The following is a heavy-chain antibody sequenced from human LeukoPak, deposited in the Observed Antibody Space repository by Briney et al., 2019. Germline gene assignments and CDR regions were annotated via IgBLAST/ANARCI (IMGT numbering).Heavy chain of an antibody. J-gene: IGHJ4*02. CDR1: RFTFSSYA. D-gene: IGHD3-10*01. V-gene: IGHV3-23*01. Sequence: PGGSLRLSCAASRFTFSSYAMSWVRQAPGKGLEWVSVISAGADGTYYADSVKGRFTIFRDNSKNTLYLQMNSLRAEDTAEYYCAKMGSGDYYFDYWGQGTLVTVSS. CDR3: AKMGSGDYYFDY. CDR2: ISAGADGT.